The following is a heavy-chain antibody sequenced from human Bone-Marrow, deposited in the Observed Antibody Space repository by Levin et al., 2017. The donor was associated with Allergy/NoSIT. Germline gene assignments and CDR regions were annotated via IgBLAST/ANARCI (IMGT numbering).Heavy chain of an antibody. CDR1: GLTVSDNY. V-gene: IGHV3-66*02. CDR2: MFAGGAT. CDR3: TRTIYTVLTTYMDV. D-gene: IGHD3-9*01. J-gene: IGHJ6*03. Sequence: GESLKISCSASGLTVSDNYMTWVRQPPGKGLEWISLMFAGGATYYADSVKGRFTVSRDTSKNTFYLQMTSLRPDDTAVYFCTRTIYTVLTTYMDVWGKGTMVTVSS.